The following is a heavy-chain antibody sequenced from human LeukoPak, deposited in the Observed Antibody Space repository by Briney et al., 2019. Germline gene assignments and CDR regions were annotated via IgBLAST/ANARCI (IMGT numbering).Heavy chain of an antibody. CDR1: GASISSHC. D-gene: IGHD1-26*01. CDR2: IHTSGIN. CDR3: ARDLGSNYVYFDY. J-gene: IGHJ4*02. V-gene: IGHV4-4*07. Sequence: TPSETLSPTCTVSGASISSHCWSWVRQPAGKGLEYIGRIHTSGINNHNPPLKGRVTMSGDTSKNQFSLKLSSVTAADTAVYYCARDLGSNYVYFDYWGQGSLVTVSS.